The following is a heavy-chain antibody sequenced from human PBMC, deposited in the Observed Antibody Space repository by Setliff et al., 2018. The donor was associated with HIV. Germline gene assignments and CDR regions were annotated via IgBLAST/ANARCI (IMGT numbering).Heavy chain of an antibody. V-gene: IGHV4-34*01. CDR1: GDSFSDFY. J-gene: IGHJ4*01. CDR2: IDHNGVT. Sequence: PSETLSLTCDLYGDSFSDFYWSWIRRPPGKGLEWVGHIDHNGVTAYSPSLKSRVTISVDMSKRQFSLKITSLTAADTAVYYCAREGPFHQTTHTSNFFVDYWGQGALVTVSS. CDR3: AREGPFHQTTHTSNFFVDY. D-gene: IGHD2-2*01.